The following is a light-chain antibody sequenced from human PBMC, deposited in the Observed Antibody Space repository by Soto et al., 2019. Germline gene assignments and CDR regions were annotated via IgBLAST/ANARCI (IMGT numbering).Light chain of an antibody. Sequence: ETVLAQSPGTLSLSPGERATLSCRASQSVSASQLAWYQQKPGQSPRLLIYCVSSRATGIPDRFGGSGSGTDFTLTISRLEPEDFAVYYCHQYSSPPHSFGQGTKLEIK. CDR3: HQYSSPPHS. J-gene: IGKJ2*01. V-gene: IGKV3-20*01. CDR2: CVS. CDR1: QSVSASQ.